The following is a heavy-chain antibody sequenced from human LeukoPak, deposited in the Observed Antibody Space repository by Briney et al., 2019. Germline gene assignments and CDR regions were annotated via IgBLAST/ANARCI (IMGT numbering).Heavy chain of an antibody. CDR1: GGSISTYY. CDR2: IHYSGST. V-gene: IGHV4-59*01. CDR3: ARGSDSSGHGIDY. D-gene: IGHD3-22*01. J-gene: IGHJ4*02. Sequence: SETLSLTCTVSGGSISTYYWSWIRQPPGKGLEWIGYIHYSGSTSYNPSLKSRITISVDTSKNQLSLILNSVTAADTAVYYCARGSDSSGHGIDYWGQGTLVTVSS.